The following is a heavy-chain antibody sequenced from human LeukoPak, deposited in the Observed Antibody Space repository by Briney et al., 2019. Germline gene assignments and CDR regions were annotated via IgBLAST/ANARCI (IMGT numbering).Heavy chain of an antibody. CDR1: GYTFTSYA. D-gene: IGHD4-17*01. V-gene: IGHV1-3*01. CDR3: VLYGDYVNPELFDY. Sequence: RASVKVSCKASGYTFTSYAMHWVRQAPGQRLEWMGWINAGNGNTKYSQKFQGRVTITRDTSASTAYMELSSLRSEDTAVYYCVLYGDYVNPELFDYWGQGTLVTVSS. CDR2: INAGNGNT. J-gene: IGHJ4*02.